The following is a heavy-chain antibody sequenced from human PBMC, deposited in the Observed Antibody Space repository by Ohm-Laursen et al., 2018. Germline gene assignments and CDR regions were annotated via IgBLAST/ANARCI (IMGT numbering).Heavy chain of an antibody. D-gene: IGHD3-22*01. Sequence: SLRLSCAASGFTFSDYYMSWIRQAPGKELEWVSYITSSSRTIYYADSVKGRFTISRDSAKNSLFLQMNSLRAEDTAVYYCARAGDSSGNYLFDYWGRGTLVTVSS. CDR1: GFTFSDYY. CDR2: ITSSSRTI. J-gene: IGHJ4*02. V-gene: IGHV3-11*01. CDR3: ARAGDSSGNYLFDY.